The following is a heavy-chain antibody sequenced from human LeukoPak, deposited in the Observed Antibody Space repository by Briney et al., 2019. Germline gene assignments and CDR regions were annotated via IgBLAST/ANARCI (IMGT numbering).Heavy chain of an antibody. CDR2: IYYSGSG. CDR1: GSSISGHY. Sequence: SETLSLPCTVSGSSISGHYWSWVRQPPGKGLEYIGYIYYSGSGNNNPSLKSRVTISVDTSKNEFSLNLSSVTAADTAVYYCARTTEGGYSYGYFYYYYMDVWGKGTTVTISS. V-gene: IGHV4-59*11. J-gene: IGHJ6*03. D-gene: IGHD5-18*01. CDR3: ARTTEGGYSYGYFYYYYMDV.